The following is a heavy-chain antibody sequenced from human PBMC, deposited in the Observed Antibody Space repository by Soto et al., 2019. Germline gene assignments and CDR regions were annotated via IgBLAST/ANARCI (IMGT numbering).Heavy chain of an antibody. J-gene: IGHJ6*03. D-gene: IGHD5-12*01. Sequence: QVQLVESGGGLVKPGGSLRLSCAASGFTFSDYYMSWIRQAPGKGLAWVSYISSSGSTIYYADSVKGRFTISRDNAKNSLYLHMNSLRAEDTAVYYCARAVKATIPQGYYYYYYMDVWGKGTTVTVSS. CDR2: ISSSGSTI. V-gene: IGHV3-11*01. CDR1: GFTFSDYY. CDR3: ARAVKATIPQGYYYYYYMDV.